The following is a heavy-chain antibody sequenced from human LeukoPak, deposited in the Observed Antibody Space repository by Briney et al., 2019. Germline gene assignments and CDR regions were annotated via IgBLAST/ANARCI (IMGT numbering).Heavy chain of an antibody. CDR2: IYYSGST. CDR3: VSSSVGYYYYYYMDV. J-gene: IGHJ6*03. CDR1: GGTISSYY. D-gene: IGHD6-6*01. Sequence: PSETLSLTCTVSGGTISSYYWSWIRQPPGKGLEWIGYIYYSGSTNYNPSLKSRVTISVDTSKNQFSLKLSSVTAADTAVYYCVSSSVGYYYYYYMDVWGKGTTVTVSS. V-gene: IGHV4-59*01.